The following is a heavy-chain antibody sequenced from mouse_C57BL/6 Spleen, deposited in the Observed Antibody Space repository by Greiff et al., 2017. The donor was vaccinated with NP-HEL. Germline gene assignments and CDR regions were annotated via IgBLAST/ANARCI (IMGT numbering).Heavy chain of an antibody. J-gene: IGHJ2*01. CDR1: GYTFTSYW. CDR2: IDPNSGGT. D-gene: IGHD2-5*01. CDR3: ASYYSNYWYYFDY. Sequence: VQLQQSGAELVKPGASVKLSCKASGYTFTSYWMHWVKQRPGRGLEWIGRIDPNSGGTKYNEKFKSKATLTVDKPSSTAYMQLSSLTSEDSAVYYCASYYSNYWYYFDYWGQGTTLTVSS. V-gene: IGHV1-72*01.